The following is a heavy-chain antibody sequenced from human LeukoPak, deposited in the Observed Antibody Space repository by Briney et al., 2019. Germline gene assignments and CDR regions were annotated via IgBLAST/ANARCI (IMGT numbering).Heavy chain of an antibody. J-gene: IGHJ4*02. CDR1: GGTFSSYA. CDR3: ARDRAVYYYGSGSYYNTDNYFDY. Sequence: SVKVSCKASGGTFSSYAISWVRQAHGQGLEWMGRIIPILGIANYAQKFQGRVTITADKSTSTAYMELSSLRSEDTAVYYCARDRAVYYYGSGSYYNTDNYFDYWGQGTLVTVSS. CDR2: IIPILGIA. D-gene: IGHD3-10*01. V-gene: IGHV1-69*04.